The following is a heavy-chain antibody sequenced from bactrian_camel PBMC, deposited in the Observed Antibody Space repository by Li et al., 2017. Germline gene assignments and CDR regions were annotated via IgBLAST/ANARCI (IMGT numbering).Heavy chain of an antibody. CDR2: INTGGDTT. D-gene: IGHD6*01. J-gene: IGHJ6*01. CDR3: AADIIPYKTYGGSCPEVVGY. Sequence: HVQLVESGGGLVQPGGSLRLSCAASGFSFSGYWMFWVRQAPGEEFEWVSTINTGGDTTYYSDSVKGRFTISRDNAKNTVSLQMNSLKPEDTAVYYCAADIIPYKTYGGSCPEVVGYWGQGTQVTVS. CDR1: GFSFSGYW. V-gene: IGHV3S1*01.